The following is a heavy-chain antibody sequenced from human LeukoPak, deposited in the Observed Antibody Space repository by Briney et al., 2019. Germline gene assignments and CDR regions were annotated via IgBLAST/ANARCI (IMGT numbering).Heavy chain of an antibody. CDR3: AKAPVTTCRGAFCYPFDY. CDR2: ISGSSGTI. D-gene: IGHD2-15*01. CDR1: GFTFSTYS. Sequence: GGSLRLSCAASGFTFSTYSVNWVRQAPGKGLEWVSYISGSSGTIYYADSVKGRFTISRDNAKNSLYLQMNRLRPEDAAVYYCAKAPVTTCRGAFCYPFDYWGLGTLVTVSS. J-gene: IGHJ4*02. V-gene: IGHV3-48*01.